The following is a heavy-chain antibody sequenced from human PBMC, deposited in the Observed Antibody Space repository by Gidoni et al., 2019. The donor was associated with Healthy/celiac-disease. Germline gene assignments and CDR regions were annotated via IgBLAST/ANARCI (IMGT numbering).Heavy chain of an antibody. D-gene: IGHD7-27*01. V-gene: IGHV3-43*01. CDR3: AKDTVANWGYFDL. CDR1: GLTVDDYT. Sequence: EVQLVESGGVGVQHGGSRRRYCAASGLTVDDYTMHWVRQEPGKGLECVSLISWDGGSTYYADSVKGRFTISRDNSKNSLYLQMNSLRTEDTALYYCAKDTVANWGYFDLWGRGTLVTVSS. CDR2: ISWDGGST. J-gene: IGHJ2*01.